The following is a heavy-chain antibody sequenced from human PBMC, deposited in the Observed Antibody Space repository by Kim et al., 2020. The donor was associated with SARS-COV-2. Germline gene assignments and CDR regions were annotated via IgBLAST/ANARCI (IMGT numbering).Heavy chain of an antibody. CDR2: IIPIFGTA. Sequence: SVKVSCKASGGTFSSYAISWVRQAPGQGLEWMGGIIPIFGTANYAQKFQGRVTITADESTSTAYMELSSLRSEDTAVYYCARVITMVRGVIEEDPYYYYYGMDVWGQGTTVIVSS. J-gene: IGHJ6*02. CDR3: ARVITMVRGVIEEDPYYYYYGMDV. CDR1: GGTFSSYA. D-gene: IGHD3-10*01. V-gene: IGHV1-69*13.